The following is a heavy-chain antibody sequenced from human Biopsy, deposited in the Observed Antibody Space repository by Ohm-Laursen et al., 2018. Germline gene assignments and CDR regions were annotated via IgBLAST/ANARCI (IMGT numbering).Heavy chain of an antibody. V-gene: IGHV4-59*11. D-gene: IGHD4-23*01. Sequence: PGTLSLTCTVSGGSFTGHYWSWIRQPPGKGLEWIGHISYTGYTSYKSSLKSRVTISSDTSRKHFSLRLTSLAAADTAVYYCARGSNEYGGLYFPHWGQGTLVTVSS. J-gene: IGHJ1*01. CDR3: ARGSNEYGGLYFPH. CDR2: ISYTGYT. CDR1: GGSFTGHY.